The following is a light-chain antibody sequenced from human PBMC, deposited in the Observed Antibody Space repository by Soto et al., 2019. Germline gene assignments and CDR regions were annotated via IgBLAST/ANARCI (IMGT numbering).Light chain of an antibody. J-gene: IGKJ1*01. V-gene: IGKV1-5*03. CDR3: QQYENYWT. CDR2: KAS. Sequence: IQMTQTPSTLSASVGDRVTITCRASQSISSWLAWYQQKPGKAPKLLIYKASSLESGVPSRFSGSGSGTEFTLTISNLQPDDTATYYCQQYENYWTFGQGTKVDI. CDR1: QSISSW.